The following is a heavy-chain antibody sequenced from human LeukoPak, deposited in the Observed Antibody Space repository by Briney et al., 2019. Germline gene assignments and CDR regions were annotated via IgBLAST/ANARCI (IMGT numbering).Heavy chain of an antibody. CDR1: GGAISNDNFY. CDR2: INYSGTT. Sequence: SETLSLTCTVPGGAISNDNFYWGWVRQPPGKGLEWVGSINYSGTTYYNPSLRSRVSISVDTSRTQFFLRLNSVTAADTAVYYCARLFDSWGQGILVTVSS. J-gene: IGHJ4*02. V-gene: IGHV4-39*01. CDR3: ARLFDS.